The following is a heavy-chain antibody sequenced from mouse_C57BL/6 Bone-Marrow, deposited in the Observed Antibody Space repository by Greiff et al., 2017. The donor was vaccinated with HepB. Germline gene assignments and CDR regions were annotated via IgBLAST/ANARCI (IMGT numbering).Heavy chain of an antibody. CDR3: AISSGYSRDWFAY. CDR1: GYTFTSYW. V-gene: IGHV1-55*01. D-gene: IGHD3-2*02. CDR2: IYPGSGST. J-gene: IGHJ3*01. Sequence: QVQLQQSGAELVKPGASVKMSCKASGYTFTSYWITWVKQRPGQGLEWIGDIYPGSGSTNYNEKFKSKATLTVDTSSSTAYMQLSSLTSEDSAVYYCAISSGYSRDWFAYWGQGTLVTVSA.